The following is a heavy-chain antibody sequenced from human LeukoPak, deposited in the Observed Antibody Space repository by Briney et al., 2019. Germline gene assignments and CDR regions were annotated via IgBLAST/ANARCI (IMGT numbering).Heavy chain of an antibody. CDR3: ARDRGTSGIVVVAYYYYMDV. D-gene: IGHD3-22*01. CDR1: GGSISSYY. J-gene: IGHJ6*03. V-gene: IGHV4-4*07. Sequence: SETLFLTCTVSGGSISSYYWSWIRQPAGKGLEWIGRIYTSGSTNYNPSLKSRVTMSVDTSKNQFSLKLSSVTAADTAVYYCARDRGTSGIVVVAYYYYMDVWGKGTTVTVSS. CDR2: IYTSGST.